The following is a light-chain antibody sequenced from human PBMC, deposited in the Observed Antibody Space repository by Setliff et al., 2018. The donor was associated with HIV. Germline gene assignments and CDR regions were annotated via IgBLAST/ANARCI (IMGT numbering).Light chain of an antibody. Sequence: ALTQPRSVSGSPEQSVTISCTGTSSDVGAYNYVSWYQHHPGRAPKLILYDVARRPSGVPDRFSGSKSGNTASLTISGLQADDEANYYCSSLVTDYTVVFGGGTKVTVL. J-gene: IGLJ2*01. CDR2: DVA. CDR3: SSLVTDYTVV. V-gene: IGLV2-11*01. CDR1: SSDVGAYNY.